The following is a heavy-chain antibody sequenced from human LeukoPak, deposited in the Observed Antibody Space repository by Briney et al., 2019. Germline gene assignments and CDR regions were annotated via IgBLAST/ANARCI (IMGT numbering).Heavy chain of an antibody. J-gene: IGHJ4*02. CDR1: GFSFSSQN. CDR3: AALDLGRDY. Sequence: GGSLRLSCAASGFSFSSQNMNWVRQAPGKGLAWVASISGDEIYEEYADSMKGRFTISRDNFKNTLSLLMNSLRPEDTAVYYCAALDLGRDYWGQGTLVTVSS. D-gene: IGHD1-1*01. CDR2: ISGDEIYE. V-gene: IGHV3-30*03.